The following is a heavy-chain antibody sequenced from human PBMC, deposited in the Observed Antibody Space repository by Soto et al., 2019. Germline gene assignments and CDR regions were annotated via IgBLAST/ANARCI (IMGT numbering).Heavy chain of an antibody. V-gene: IGHV4-31*03. D-gene: IGHD3-10*01. CDR2: IYYSGST. CDR3: ARDRYYGSGGYYSLGDYYYGMDV. Sequence: SETLSLTCTVSGGSISSGGYYWSWIRQHPGKGLEWIRYIYYSGSTYYNPSLKSRVTISVXTSKNQFSLKLSSVTAADTAVYYCARDRYYGSGGYYSLGDYYYGMDVWGQGTTVTVSS. CDR1: GGSISSGGYY. J-gene: IGHJ6*02.